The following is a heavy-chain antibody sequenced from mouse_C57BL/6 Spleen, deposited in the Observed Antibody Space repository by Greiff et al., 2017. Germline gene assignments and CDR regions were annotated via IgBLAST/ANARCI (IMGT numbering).Heavy chain of an antibody. CDR2: ISSGGSYT. V-gene: IGHV5-6*01. J-gene: IGHJ2*01. Sequence: EVQRVESGGDLVKPGGSLKLSCAASGFTFSSYGMSWVRQTPDKRLEWVATISSGGSYTYYPDSVKGRFTISRDNAKNTLYLQMSSLKSEDTAMYYCARHDYGNSLYYFDYWGQGTTLTVSS. D-gene: IGHD2-1*01. CDR1: GFTFSSYG. CDR3: ARHDYGNSLYYFDY.